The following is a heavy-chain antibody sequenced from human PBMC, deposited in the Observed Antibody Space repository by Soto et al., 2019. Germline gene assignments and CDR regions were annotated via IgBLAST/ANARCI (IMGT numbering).Heavy chain of an antibody. J-gene: IGHJ3*01. D-gene: IGHD1-1*01. Sequence: GGSLRLSCAASGFTFSSFALHWVRQAPRKGLEWVSALYDVDGSFYSDSVKGRFTTSSDSSKTTVYLQMNDLRPADTAVYYCATWHEREHAYDVWGQGTTVTVSS. V-gene: IGHV3-53*01. CDR1: GFTFSSFA. CDR3: ATWHEREHAYDV. CDR2: LYDVDGS.